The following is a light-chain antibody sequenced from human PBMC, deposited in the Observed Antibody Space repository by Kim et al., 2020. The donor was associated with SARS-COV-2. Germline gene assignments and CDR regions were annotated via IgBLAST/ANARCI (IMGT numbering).Light chain of an antibody. V-gene: IGKV1-27*01. J-gene: IGKJ2*01. CDR1: QGIGNY. CDR2: AAS. Sequence: DIQMTQSPSSLSASVGDRVTITCRASQGIGNYLAWYQQKPGKVPKLLIYAASTLQSGVPSRFSGSGSGTDFTLTISSLQPEDVATYYCQKYNSAPPYTFGQGTKLEI. CDR3: QKYNSAPPYT.